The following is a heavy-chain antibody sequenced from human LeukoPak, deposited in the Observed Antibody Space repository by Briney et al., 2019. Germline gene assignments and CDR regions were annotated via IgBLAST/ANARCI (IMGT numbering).Heavy chain of an antibody. CDR2: IYYSGST. Sequence: SETLSLTCTVSGGSISSSSYYWGWIRQPPGKGLEWIGSIYYSGSTKYNPSLKGRVTISVDTSRNQFSLKVSSVTAADTAVYYCARDRGSEFDSWGQGTLVTVSS. J-gene: IGHJ4*02. CDR1: GGSISSSSYY. D-gene: IGHD5-12*01. CDR3: ARDRGSEFDS. V-gene: IGHV4-39*07.